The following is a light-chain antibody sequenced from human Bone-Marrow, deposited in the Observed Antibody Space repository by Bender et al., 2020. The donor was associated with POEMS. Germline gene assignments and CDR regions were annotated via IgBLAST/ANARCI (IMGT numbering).Light chain of an antibody. CDR3: QTCDNNAAV. Sequence: SYDLTQPPSVSVSPGQTATITCSGDELENKFAFWYQQRPGQSPVLVIYHNNKRPSGIPERFAGSNSGNTATLTISGTQAMDEADYYCQTCDNNAAVFGAGTKVTVL. CDR1: ELENKF. CDR2: HNN. J-gene: IGLJ1*01. V-gene: IGLV3-1*01.